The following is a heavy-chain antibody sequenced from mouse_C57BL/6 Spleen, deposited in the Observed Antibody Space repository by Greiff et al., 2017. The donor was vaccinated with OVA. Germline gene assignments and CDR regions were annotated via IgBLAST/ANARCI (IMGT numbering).Heavy chain of an antibody. Sequence: QVQLQQPGAELVKPGASVKMSCKASGYTFTSYWITWVKQRPGQGLEWIGDIYPGSGSTNYNEKFKSKATLTVDTSSSTAYMQLSSLTSEDSAVYYCARNGYYSWYVYVWGTGTTVTVSS. CDR3: ARNGYYSWYVYV. V-gene: IGHV1-55*01. CDR1: GYTFTSYW. CDR2: IYPGSGST. D-gene: IGHD2-3*01. J-gene: IGHJ1*03.